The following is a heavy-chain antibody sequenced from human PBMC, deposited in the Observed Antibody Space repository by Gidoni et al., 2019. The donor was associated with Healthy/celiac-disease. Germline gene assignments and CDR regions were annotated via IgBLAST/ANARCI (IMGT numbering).Heavy chain of an antibody. Sequence: QVQLVESGGGVVQPGRSLRLTCAVYGCTFSSYGMHWVRQAPDKGLECVAVISYDGSNKYYADSVKGRFTISRDNSKNPLYLQMNSLRAEDTAVYYCAKAPQNWGQGTLVTVSS. CDR2: ISYDGSNK. CDR1: GCTFSSYG. CDR3: AKAPQN. J-gene: IGHJ4*02. V-gene: IGHV3-30*18.